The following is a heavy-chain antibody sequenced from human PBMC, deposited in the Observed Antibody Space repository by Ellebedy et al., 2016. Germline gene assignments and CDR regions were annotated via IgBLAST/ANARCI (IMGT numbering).Heavy chain of an antibody. CDR2: INAGNGNT. D-gene: IGHD5-18*01. CDR3: ARPVDTASYYGMDV. CDR1: GYTFTSYA. V-gene: IGHV1-3*01. J-gene: IGHJ6*02. Sequence: ASVKVSCKASGYTFTSYAMHWVRQAPGQRLEWMGWINAGNGNTKYSQKFQGRVTITRDTSASTVYMELSSLRSEDTAVYYCARPVDTASYYGMDVWGQGTTVTVSS.